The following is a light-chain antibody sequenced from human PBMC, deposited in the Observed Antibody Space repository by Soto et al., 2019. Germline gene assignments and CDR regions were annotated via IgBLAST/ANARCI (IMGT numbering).Light chain of an antibody. J-gene: IGKJ4*01. CDR1: HSINSW. CDR3: QQYNSYPLT. V-gene: IGKV1-5*03. CDR2: KAS. Sequence: DIQMTQSPSALSASVGDRVTICCRASHSINSWLAWYQQKSGKAPKLLIYKASSLESGVPSRFSGSGSGTEFTLIISSLQPDDFATYYCQQYNSYPLTFGGGTKVDIK.